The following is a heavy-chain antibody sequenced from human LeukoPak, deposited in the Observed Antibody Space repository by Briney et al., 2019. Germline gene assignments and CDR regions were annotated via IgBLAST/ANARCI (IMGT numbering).Heavy chain of an antibody. Sequence: GGSLRLSCVASGFTFSIHWMTWVRQAPGKGLEWVATIKPDGNDKFFVDSVKGRFTISRDNAKTSLFLQMNSLRAEVTAIYYCTTSDSEYWGQGALVTVSS. V-gene: IGHV3-7*03. CDR3: TTSDSEY. J-gene: IGHJ4*02. CDR2: IKPDGNDK. D-gene: IGHD2-21*02. CDR1: GFTFSIHW.